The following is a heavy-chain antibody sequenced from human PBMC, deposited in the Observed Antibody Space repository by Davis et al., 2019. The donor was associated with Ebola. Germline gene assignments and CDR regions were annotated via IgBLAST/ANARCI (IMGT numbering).Heavy chain of an antibody. D-gene: IGHD3-3*01. CDR3: ARDRGYYDFWSGLLVGMDV. J-gene: IGHJ6*01. Sequence: GESLKISCAASGFTFSSYWMSWVRQAPGKGLEWVSSISSSSSYIYYADSVKGRFTISRDNAKNSLYLQMNSLSAEDTAVYYCARDRGYYDFWSGLLVGMDVWGQGTTVTVSS. CDR1: GFTFSSYW. CDR2: ISSSSSYI. V-gene: IGHV3-21*01.